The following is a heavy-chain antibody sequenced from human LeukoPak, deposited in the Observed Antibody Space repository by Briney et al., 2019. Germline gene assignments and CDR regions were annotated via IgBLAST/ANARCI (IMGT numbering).Heavy chain of an antibody. CDR1: GYTFTGYY. J-gene: IGHJ4*02. D-gene: IGHD2-8*01. Sequence: ASVKVSCKASGYTFTGYYMHWVRQAPGQGLEWMGWINPNSGGTNYAQKFQGRVTMTRDTSISTAYMELSRLRSDDTAVYYCARDLPVPMVYATRPTDDYWGQGTLVTASS. CDR2: INPNSGGT. V-gene: IGHV1-2*02. CDR3: ARDLPVPMVYATRPTDDY.